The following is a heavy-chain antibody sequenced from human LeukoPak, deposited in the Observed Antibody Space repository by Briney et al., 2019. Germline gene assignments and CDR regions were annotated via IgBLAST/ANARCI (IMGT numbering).Heavy chain of an antibody. D-gene: IGHD6-13*01. CDR2: IYSGGST. J-gene: IGHJ3*02. CDR1: GFTVSSNY. Sequence: GGSLRLSCAASGFTVSSNYMSWVRQAPGKGLEWVSVIYSGGSTYYADSVKGRFTISRDNSKNTLYPQMNSLRAEDTAVYYCASRIAAAGTGAFDIWGQGTMVTVSS. V-gene: IGHV3-66*01. CDR3: ASRIAAAGTGAFDI.